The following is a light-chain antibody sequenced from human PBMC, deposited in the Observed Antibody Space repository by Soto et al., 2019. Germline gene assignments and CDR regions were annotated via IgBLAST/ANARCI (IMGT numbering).Light chain of an antibody. Sequence: DVHMTQSPSSLSASVGDTITITCRASQNVRSYLNWYQQKSGKAPKLLIYESTNLESGVPSRFSGDGFGTDFTLTISSLHPDDFEIYSCQQSFFAPQTFGRGTTVEI. CDR1: QNVRSY. J-gene: IGKJ1*01. CDR3: QQSFFAPQT. CDR2: EST. V-gene: IGKV1-39*01.